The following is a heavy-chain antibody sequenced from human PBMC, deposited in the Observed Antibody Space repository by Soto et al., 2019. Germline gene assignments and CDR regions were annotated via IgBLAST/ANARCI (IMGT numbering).Heavy chain of an antibody. Sequence: ASVKVSCKASGYTFTSYGISWVRQAPGQGLEWMGWISAYNGNTNYAQKLQGRVTMTTDTYTSTAYMELRSLRSDDTAVYYCARGAPVPSALYNWFDPWGQGTLVTVSS. CDR2: ISAYNGNT. J-gene: IGHJ5*02. V-gene: IGHV1-18*04. D-gene: IGHD2-2*01. CDR1: GYTFTSYG. CDR3: ARGAPVPSALYNWFDP.